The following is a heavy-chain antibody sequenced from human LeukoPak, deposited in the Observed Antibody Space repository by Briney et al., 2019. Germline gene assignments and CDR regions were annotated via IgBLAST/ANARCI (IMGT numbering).Heavy chain of an antibody. Sequence: SVKVSCKASGGTFSSYTISWVRQAPGQGLEWMGRIIPILGIANYAQKFQGRVTITADKSTSTAYMELSSLRSEDTAVYYCARAHYDFWSGYPQIDYWGQGTLVTVSS. CDR2: IIPILGIA. CDR3: ARAHYDFWSGYPQIDY. V-gene: IGHV1-69*02. J-gene: IGHJ4*02. CDR1: GGTFSSYT. D-gene: IGHD3-3*01.